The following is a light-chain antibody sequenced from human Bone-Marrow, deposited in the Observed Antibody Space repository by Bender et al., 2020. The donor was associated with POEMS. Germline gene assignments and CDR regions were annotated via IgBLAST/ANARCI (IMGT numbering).Light chain of an antibody. CDR3: VAWDASLNGWV. V-gene: IGLV1-44*01. Sequence: QSVLTKPPAASGTPGQRVTISCSGSSSDIGRNSVTCYQQVPGTAPKPLIHSNNQRPSGVPDRFSGSKSGTSASLAISGLQSDDEAMDFYVAWDASLNGWVFGGGTKLTVL. CDR2: SNN. J-gene: IGLJ3*02. CDR1: SSDIGRNS.